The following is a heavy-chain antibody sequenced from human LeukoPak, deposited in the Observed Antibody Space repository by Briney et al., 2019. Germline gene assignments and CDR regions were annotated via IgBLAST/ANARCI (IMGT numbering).Heavy chain of an antibody. CDR1: GYSFTSCW. CDR3: ARRYCSGGSCYSSFDY. D-gene: IGHD2-15*01. J-gene: IGHJ4*02. Sequence: GESLKISCKGSGYSFTSCWISWVRQMPGKGLEWMGRIDPSDSYTNYSPSFQGHVTISADKSISTAYLQWSSLKASDTAMYYCARRYCSGGSCYSSFDYWGQGTLVTVSS. V-gene: IGHV5-10-1*01. CDR2: IDPSDSYT.